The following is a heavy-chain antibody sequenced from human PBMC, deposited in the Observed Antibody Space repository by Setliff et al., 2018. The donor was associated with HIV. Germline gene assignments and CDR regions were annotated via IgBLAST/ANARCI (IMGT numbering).Heavy chain of an antibody. Sequence: SETLSLTCTVSGGSISSYYWSWIRQPPGKGLEWIGYIYYSGSTNYNPSLKSRVTITVDMSKNQLYRKLSSVTSADTAVYYCARAQRGRLDYWGQGTLVTVSS. CDR2: IYYSGST. J-gene: IGHJ4*02. CDR1: GGSISSYY. V-gene: IGHV4-59*01. CDR3: ARAQRGRLDY. D-gene: IGHD3-16*01.